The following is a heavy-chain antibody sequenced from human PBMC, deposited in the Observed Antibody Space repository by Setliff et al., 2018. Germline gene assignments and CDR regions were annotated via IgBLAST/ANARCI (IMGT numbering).Heavy chain of an antibody. CDR3: ARADDYYYYMDV. Sequence: GASVKVSCKTSGYPFVGYFIYWMRQAPGQGLEWVGWIDPKSGRTKYAVKFQGRVTMTRDTSSSTAYMELSRLRSDDTAVYYCARADDYYYYMDVWGKGTTVTVSS. CDR1: GYPFVGYF. J-gene: IGHJ6*03. CDR2: IDPKSGRT. V-gene: IGHV1-2*02.